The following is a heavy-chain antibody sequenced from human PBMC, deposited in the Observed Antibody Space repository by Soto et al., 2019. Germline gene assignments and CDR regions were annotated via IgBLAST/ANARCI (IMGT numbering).Heavy chain of an antibody. J-gene: IGHJ5*02. CDR1: GVSISSCGYS. V-gene: IGHV4-30-2*01. D-gene: IGHD2-2*01. CDR2: IYHSGST. Sequence: SETLSLTCAVSGVSISSCGYSWSCIRQPPGKGLEWIGYIYHSGSTYYNPSLKSRVTISVDRSKNQFSLKLSSVTAADTAVYYCARGSAAISYNWFDPWGQGTMVTVSS. CDR3: ARGSAAISYNWFDP.